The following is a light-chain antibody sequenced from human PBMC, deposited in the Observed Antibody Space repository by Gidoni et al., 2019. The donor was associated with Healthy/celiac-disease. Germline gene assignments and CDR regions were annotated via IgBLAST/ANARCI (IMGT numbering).Light chain of an antibody. Sequence: DIQMTQSPSSLSASVGDRVTITCQASQDISNYLNWYQQKPGKAPKLLIYDASNLETGVPSRFSGSGSGTDFTLTISSLQPEDRATYYCQQYDNLPLTFGGGTKVEIK. V-gene: IGKV1-33*01. CDR2: DAS. J-gene: IGKJ4*01. CDR3: QQYDNLPLT. CDR1: QDISNY.